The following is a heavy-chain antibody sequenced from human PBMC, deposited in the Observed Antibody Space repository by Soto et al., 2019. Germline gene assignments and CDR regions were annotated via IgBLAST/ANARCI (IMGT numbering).Heavy chain of an antibody. J-gene: IGHJ3*01. V-gene: IGHV3-23*01. CDR3: TRDPNGDHIGAFDF. Sequence: ESGGGLVQPGGSLRLSCATSKFTFRAYAMTWVRQAPGEGLEWVSSISGSGGGTSYADSVKGRFSISRDNSKNTLYLRMNSLRVEDTAVYYCTRDPNGDHIGAFDFWGQGIVVTVSS. D-gene: IGHD4-17*01. CDR1: KFTFRAYA. CDR2: ISGSGGGT.